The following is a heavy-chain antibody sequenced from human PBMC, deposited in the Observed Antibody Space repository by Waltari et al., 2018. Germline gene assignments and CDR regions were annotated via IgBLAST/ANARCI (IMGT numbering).Heavy chain of an antibody. CDR3: ARGSVGATPRFGY. CDR2: INAGNGNT. CDR1: GYTFTRYA. J-gene: IGHJ4*02. V-gene: IGHV1-3*01. D-gene: IGHD1-26*01. Sequence: QVQLVQSGAEVKKPGASVKVSCKASGYTFTRYAMHWVRRAPGQRLEWMGWINAGNGNTKYSQKFQGRVTITRDTSASTAYMELSSLRSEDTAVYYCARGSVGATPRFGYWGQGTLVTVSS.